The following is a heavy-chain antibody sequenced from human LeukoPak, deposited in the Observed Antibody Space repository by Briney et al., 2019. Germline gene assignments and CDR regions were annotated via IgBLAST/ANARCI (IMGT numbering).Heavy chain of an antibody. CDR1: GGSISSYD. V-gene: IGHV4-4*07. CDR3: ARVSSSWYQDWYFDL. D-gene: IGHD6-13*01. J-gene: IGHJ2*01. CDR2: TYNSGST. Sequence: SETLSLTCTVSGGSISSYDWSWIRQPAGKGLEWVGRTYNSGSTNYNPSLKSRVTMSVDMSKNQFSLKLSSMIAADTAVYYCARVSSSWYQDWYFDLWGRGTLVTVPS.